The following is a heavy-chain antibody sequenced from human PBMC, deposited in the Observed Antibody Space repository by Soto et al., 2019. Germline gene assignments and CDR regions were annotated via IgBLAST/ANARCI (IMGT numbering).Heavy chain of an antibody. CDR2: ISAYNGNT. J-gene: IGHJ4*02. V-gene: IGHV1-18*01. D-gene: IGHD2-21*02. CDR3: ARSQNMVTYYEY. CDR1: GYTFTSYG. Sequence: ASVKVSCKASGYTFTSYGISWVRQAPGQGLEWMGWISAYNGNTNYAQKLQGTVTMTTDTSTSTAYLELRSLRSDDTAVSYCARSQNMVTYYEYWGQGTLVTVPS.